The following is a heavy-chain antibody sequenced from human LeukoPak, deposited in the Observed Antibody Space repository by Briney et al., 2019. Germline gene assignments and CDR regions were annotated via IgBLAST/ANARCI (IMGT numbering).Heavy chain of an antibody. V-gene: IGHV4-34*01. Sequence: PSETLSLTCAVYGGSFSGYYWSWIRQPPGKGLEWIGVINHSGSTNYNPSLKSRVTISVDTSKNQFSLKLSSVTAADTAVYYCARGHGVYGDYNPFDPWGQGTLVTVSS. J-gene: IGHJ5*02. CDR1: GGSFSGYY. D-gene: IGHD4-17*01. CDR3: ARGHGVYGDYNPFDP. CDR2: INHSGST.